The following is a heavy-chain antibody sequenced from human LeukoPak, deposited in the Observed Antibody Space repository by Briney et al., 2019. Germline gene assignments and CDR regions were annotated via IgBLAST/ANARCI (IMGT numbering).Heavy chain of an antibody. Sequence: PSETLSLTCGVSGGFNSRYYWSWVRQPLGKGLEWLGHIFYSGHSNYNASLTSRIRMSVDTSKAHFSLELASVIAADTAVYYCARIDPLGFFDQWGPGILVTVSS. CDR1: GGFNSRYY. J-gene: IGHJ4*02. V-gene: IGHV4-59*12. D-gene: IGHD6-25*01. CDR2: IFYSGHS. CDR3: ARIDPLGFFDQ.